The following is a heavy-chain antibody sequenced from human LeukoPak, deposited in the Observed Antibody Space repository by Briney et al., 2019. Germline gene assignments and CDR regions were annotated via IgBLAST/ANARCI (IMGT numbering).Heavy chain of an antibody. V-gene: IGHV3-74*01. CDR3: VRDRPHNCFDP. CDR1: EFTFSAHW. D-gene: IGHD6-6*01. CDR2: IDNDGTNT. Sequence: GGSLRLSCAASEFTFSAHWMHWVRQVPGKGLVYIAYIDNDGTNTNYADSVKGRFTISRDNAKNTLYLRMNSLRVEDTAVYYCVRDRPHNCFDPWGQGTLVTVSS. J-gene: IGHJ5*02.